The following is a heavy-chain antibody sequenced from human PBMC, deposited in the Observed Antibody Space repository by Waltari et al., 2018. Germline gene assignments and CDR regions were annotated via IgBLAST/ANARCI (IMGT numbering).Heavy chain of an antibody. CDR3: AGDKY. CDR2: INQDGSKK. Sequence: EVQLVESGGGLVQPGGSLRLSCAASGFTFSRNWMTGVRLGPGKGVEEVANINQDGSKKDYVDSVKGRFTISRDNAKNSLYLQMNSLRAEDTAVYYCAGDKYWGQGTLVTVSS. V-gene: IGHV3-7*01. CDR1: GFTFSRNW. J-gene: IGHJ4*02.